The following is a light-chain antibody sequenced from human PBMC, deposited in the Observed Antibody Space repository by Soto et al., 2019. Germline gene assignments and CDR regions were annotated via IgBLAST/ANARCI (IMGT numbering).Light chain of an antibody. CDR3: AAWDDSLSGRV. Sequence: QSVLTQPPSASGTLGQRVTISCSGSSSSIGSNFVYWYQQLPGTAPKLLIYRNNQRPSGVPDRFSGSKSGTSASLAISGLRSEDEADYYCAAWDDSLSGRVFGGGTKLTVL. CDR2: RNN. V-gene: IGLV1-47*01. J-gene: IGLJ2*01. CDR1: SSSIGSNF.